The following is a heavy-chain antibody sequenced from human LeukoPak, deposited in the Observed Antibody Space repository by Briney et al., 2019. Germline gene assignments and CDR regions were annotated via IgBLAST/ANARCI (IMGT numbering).Heavy chain of an antibody. CDR3: ARAKAIVGYYGSGNLFDP. CDR1: GYTFTGYY. Sequence: GASVKVSCKASGYTFTGYYMHWVRQAPGQGLEWMGWINPNSGGTNYAQKFQGRVTMTRDTSISTAYMELSRLRSDDTAMYYCARAKAIVGYYGSGNLFDPWGQGTLVTVSS. J-gene: IGHJ5*02. V-gene: IGHV1-2*02. CDR2: INPNSGGT. D-gene: IGHD3-10*01.